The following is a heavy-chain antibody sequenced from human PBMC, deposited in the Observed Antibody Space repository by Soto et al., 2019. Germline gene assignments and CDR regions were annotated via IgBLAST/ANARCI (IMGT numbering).Heavy chain of an antibody. CDR1: GFTFSSYA. D-gene: IGHD4-17*01. J-gene: IGHJ6*02. V-gene: IGHV3-23*01. CDR2: ISGSGGST. CDR3: AKDAPLYGDYDERDSGMDV. Sequence: PGGSLRLSCAASGFTFSSYAMSWVRQAPGKGLEWVSAISGSGGSTYYADSVKGRFTISRDNSKNTLYLQMNSLRAEDTAVYYCAKDAPLYGDYDERDSGMDVWGQGTTVTVSS.